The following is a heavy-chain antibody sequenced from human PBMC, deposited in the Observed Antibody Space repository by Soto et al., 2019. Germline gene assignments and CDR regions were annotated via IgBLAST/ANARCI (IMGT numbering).Heavy chain of an antibody. CDR2: IWYDGSNK. V-gene: IGHV3-33*01. D-gene: IGHD6-13*01. J-gene: IGHJ4*02. CDR3: ARGSRYSSSWYNIDY. Sequence: QVQLVESGGGVVQPGRSLRLSCAASGFTFSSYGMHWVRQAPGKGLEWVAVIWYDGSNKYYADSVKGRFTISRDNSKNPLYLQMNSLRAEDTAVYYCARGSRYSSSWYNIDYCGQGTLVTVSS. CDR1: GFTFSSYG.